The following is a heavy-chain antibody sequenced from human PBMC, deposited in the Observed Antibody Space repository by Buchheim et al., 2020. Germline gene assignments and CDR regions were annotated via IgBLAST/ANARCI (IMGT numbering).Heavy chain of an antibody. J-gene: IGHJ4*02. V-gene: IGHV3-23*01. D-gene: IGHD4-17*01. CDR3: AKVSIYDYARRYYFDY. Sequence: EVQLLESGGGLVQPGGSLRLSCAASGFTFSSYAMSWVRQAPGKGLEWVSAISGSGGSTYYADSVKGRFTTSRDNSKNTTYLKMNSLRAEDTAVYYCAKVSIYDYARRYYFDYWGQGTL. CDR1: GFTFSSYA. CDR2: ISGSGGST.